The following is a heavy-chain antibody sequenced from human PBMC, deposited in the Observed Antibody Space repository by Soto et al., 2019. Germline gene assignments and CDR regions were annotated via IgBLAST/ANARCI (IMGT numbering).Heavy chain of an antibody. D-gene: IGHD2-2*01. Sequence: ETLSLTCPVSGGSISSYYWSWIRQPPGKGLEWIGYIYYSGSTNYNPSLKSRVTISVDTSKNQFSLKLSSVTAADTDVYYCAREPCSTRCYGMDVWGQGTTVTVYS. V-gene: IGHV4-59*01. CDR2: IYYSGST. CDR3: AREPCSTRCYGMDV. CDR1: GGSISSYY. J-gene: IGHJ6*02.